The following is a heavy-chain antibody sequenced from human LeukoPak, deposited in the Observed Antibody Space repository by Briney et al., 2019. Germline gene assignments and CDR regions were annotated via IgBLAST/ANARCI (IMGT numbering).Heavy chain of an antibody. CDR1: GYTLTKLS. CDR2: ANPEDGES. V-gene: IGHV1-24*01. J-gene: IGHJ6*03. Sequence: GASVKVSCKVSGYTLTKLSIHWARQAPGKGLEWMGGANPEDGESVYAQKFQGRVTMTEDTDTETAYMELSSLRSEDTAVYYCAAVRVEFPSPTGDYYSFMDVWGKGTMVIVSS. CDR3: AAVRVEFPSPTGDYYSFMDV. D-gene: IGHD2-21*01.